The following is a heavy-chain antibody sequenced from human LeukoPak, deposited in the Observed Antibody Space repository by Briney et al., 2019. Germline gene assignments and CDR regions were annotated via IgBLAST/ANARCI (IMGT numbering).Heavy chain of an antibody. V-gene: IGHV3-30*02. CDR1: GFTFSSYG. Sequence: SGGSLRLSCAASGFTFSSYGMHWVRQAPGKGLEWVAFIRYDGSNKYYTDSVKGRFTISRDNAKNSLYLQMNSLRGEDTALYYCAKDILWRYCSGGSCYSGGMDVWGQGTTVTVSS. CDR3: AKDILWRYCSGGSCYSGGMDV. CDR2: IRYDGSNK. J-gene: IGHJ6*02. D-gene: IGHD2-15*01.